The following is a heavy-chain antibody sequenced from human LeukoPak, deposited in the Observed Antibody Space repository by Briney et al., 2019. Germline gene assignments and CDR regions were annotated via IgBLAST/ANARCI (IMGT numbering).Heavy chain of an antibody. CDR2: INPNSGGT. J-gene: IGHJ5*02. CDR1: GGTFSSYA. CDR3: ARTRYCSSTSCYGEREYNWFDP. Sequence: ASVKVSCKASGGTFSSYAISWVRQAPGQGLEWMGRINPNSGGTNYAQKFQGRVTMTRDTSISTAYMELSRLRSDDTAVYYCARTRYCSSTSCYGEREYNWFDPWGQGTLVTVSS. V-gene: IGHV1-2*06. D-gene: IGHD2-2*01.